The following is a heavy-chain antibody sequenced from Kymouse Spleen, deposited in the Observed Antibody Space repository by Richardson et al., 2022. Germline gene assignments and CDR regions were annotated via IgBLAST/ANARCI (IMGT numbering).Heavy chain of an antibody. V-gene: IGHV4-59*01. D-gene: IGHD1-26*01. Sequence: QVQLQESGPGLVKPSETLSLTCTVSGGSISSYYWSWIRQPPGKGLEWIGYIYYSGSTNYNPSLKSRVTISVDTSKNQFSLKLSSVTAADTAVYYCAREGSGSYYYGMDVWGQGTTVTVSS. CDR3: AREGSGSYYYGMDV. CDR1: GGSISSYY. CDR2: IYYSGST. J-gene: IGHJ6*02.